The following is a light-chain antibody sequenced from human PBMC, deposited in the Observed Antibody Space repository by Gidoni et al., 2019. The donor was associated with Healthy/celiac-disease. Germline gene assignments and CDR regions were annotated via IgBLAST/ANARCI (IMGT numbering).Light chain of an antibody. V-gene: IGKV1-39*01. J-gene: IGKJ1*01. CDR1: QSISSY. CDR3: QQSYSTPRP. Sequence: DIQMTQSTSSLSESVGGRVTSTCRASQSISSYLNWYQQKPGKASKLLIYAASSLQSGGPSRVSGRGSGTDFTLTISSLQPEAFATYYCQQSYSTPRPFGQGTKVEIK. CDR2: AAS.